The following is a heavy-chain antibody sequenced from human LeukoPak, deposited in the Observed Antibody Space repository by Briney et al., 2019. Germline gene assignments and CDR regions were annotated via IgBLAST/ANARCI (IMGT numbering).Heavy chain of an antibody. CDR2: ISSSSSYI. D-gene: IGHD2-15*01. CDR1: GFTFSSYS. J-gene: IGHJ4*02. V-gene: IGHV3-21*01. CDR3: ARGGEDIVVVVAATMNY. Sequence: GGSLRLSCAASGFTFSSYSMNWVRQAPGKGLEWVSSISSSSSYIYYADSVKGRFTISRDNAKNSPYLQMNSLRAEDTAVYYCARGGEDIVVVVAATMNYWGQGTLVTVSS.